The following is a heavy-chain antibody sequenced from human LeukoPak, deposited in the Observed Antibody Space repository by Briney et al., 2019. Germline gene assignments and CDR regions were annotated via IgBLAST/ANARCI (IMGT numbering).Heavy chain of an antibody. Sequence: ASVKVSCKASGYTFTSYAMHWVRQAPGQRLEWMGWINAGNGNTKYSQKFQGRVTMTRDTFTSTVYMELSSLRSEDTAVYYCARSGVPMVRGVYPFDYWGQGTLVTVSS. CDR3: ARSGVPMVRGVYPFDY. CDR1: GYTFTSYA. D-gene: IGHD3-10*01. V-gene: IGHV1-3*01. CDR2: INAGNGNT. J-gene: IGHJ4*02.